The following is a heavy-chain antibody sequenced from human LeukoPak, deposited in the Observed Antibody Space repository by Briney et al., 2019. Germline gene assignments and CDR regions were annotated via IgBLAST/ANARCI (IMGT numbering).Heavy chain of an antibody. Sequence: SETLSLTYTVSGGSLTNYYWSWIRQPPGKGLEWIGDIYYSGSTNYKPSLKSRVTISADTSKNQISLKLSFVTAADTAVYYCASPCSGSYPDAFDIWGQGTMVTVSS. V-gene: IGHV4-59*01. D-gene: IGHD1-26*01. CDR1: GGSLTNYY. CDR2: IYYSGST. J-gene: IGHJ3*02. CDR3: ASPCSGSYPDAFDI.